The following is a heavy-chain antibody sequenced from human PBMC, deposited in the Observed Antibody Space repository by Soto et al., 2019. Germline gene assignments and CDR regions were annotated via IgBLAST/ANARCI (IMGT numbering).Heavy chain of an antibody. CDR1: GYSFTSYW. CDR2: IYPGDSDT. J-gene: IGHJ3*02. Sequence: GESLKISCKGSGYSFTSYWVGCVRQITGKGMEWQGIIYPGDSDTRYSPSFQGQVTISADKSISTAYLQWSSLKASDTAMYYCATSRGDYDILTGYYNFGAFDIWGQGTMVTVSS. V-gene: IGHV5-51*01. D-gene: IGHD3-9*01. CDR3: ATSRGDYDILTGYYNFGAFDI.